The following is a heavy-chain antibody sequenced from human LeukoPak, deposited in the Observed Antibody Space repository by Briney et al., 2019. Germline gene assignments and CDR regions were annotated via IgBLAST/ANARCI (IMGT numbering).Heavy chain of an antibody. V-gene: IGHV4-59*01. D-gene: IGHD3-10*01. CDR2: IYYSGCT. CDR1: GGSISIYY. J-gene: IGHJ4*02. CDR3: ARGAVGWFGELYLFDY. Sequence: SETLSLTCTVSGGSISIYYWSCIRQPPGKGVEWIGYIYYSGCTNYIPSLKSRVTISVDTSKNQFSLKLSSVTAADTAVYYCARGAVGWFGELYLFDYWGQGTLVTVSS.